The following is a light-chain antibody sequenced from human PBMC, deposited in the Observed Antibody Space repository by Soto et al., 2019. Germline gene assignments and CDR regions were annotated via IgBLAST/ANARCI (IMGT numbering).Light chain of an antibody. J-gene: IGLJ1*01. CDR2: DVS. CDR3: SSYTSSAANV. V-gene: IGLV2-14*03. Sequence: QSALTQPASVSGSPGQSITISCTGDRSDVGGYDYVSWYQHHPGKAPQLMIYDVSNRPSGVSNRFSGSKSGNTASLTISGLQAEDEADYYCSSYTSSAANVFGTGTKVTVL. CDR1: RSDVGGYDY.